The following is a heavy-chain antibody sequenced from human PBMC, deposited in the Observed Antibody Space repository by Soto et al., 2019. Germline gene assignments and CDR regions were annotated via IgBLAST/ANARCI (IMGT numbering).Heavy chain of an antibody. Sequence: PGGSLRLSCAASGFTFSSYSMNWVRQAPGKGLEWVSSISSSSSYIYYADSVKGRFTISRDNAKNSLYLQMNSLRAEDTAVYYCARDGGGLVWFGELLQQTPESYFDYWGQGTLVTVS. CDR2: ISSSSSYI. V-gene: IGHV3-21*01. J-gene: IGHJ4*02. D-gene: IGHD3-10*01. CDR3: ARDGGGLVWFGELLQQTPESYFDY. CDR1: GFTFSSYS.